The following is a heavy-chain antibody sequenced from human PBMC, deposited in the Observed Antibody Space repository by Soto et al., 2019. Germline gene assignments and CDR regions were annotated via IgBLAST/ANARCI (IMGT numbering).Heavy chain of an antibody. CDR3: AKKVNSGPGSQYFDY. CDR2: FRSSGDGGTT. J-gene: IGHJ4*02. Sequence: GRSLRLSCAASGFTFSSYSMSWVRQAPGKGLEWVSGFRSSGDGGTTYYADSVKGRFTISRDNSKNTLFLQMNSLRAEDTAIYYCAKKVNSGPGSQYFDYWGQGTLVTVS. D-gene: IGHD3-10*01. V-gene: IGHV3-23*01. CDR1: GFTFSSYS.